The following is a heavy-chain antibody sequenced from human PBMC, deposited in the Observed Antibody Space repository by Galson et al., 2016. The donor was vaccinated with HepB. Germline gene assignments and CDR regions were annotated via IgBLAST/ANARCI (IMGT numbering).Heavy chain of an antibody. Sequence: SVKVSCKVSGYTLTDLSMHWVRQTPKKGLEWMGGFDPEEAETIYAQKFQGRVSMTEDTSTDTAYMELSGLRSEDMAVYYCARRFQHYYGAGPFDYWSQGTLVTVSS. CDR3: ARRFQHYYGAGPFDY. V-gene: IGHV1-24*01. D-gene: IGHD3-10*01. CDR1: GYTLTDLS. CDR2: FDPEEAET. J-gene: IGHJ4*02.